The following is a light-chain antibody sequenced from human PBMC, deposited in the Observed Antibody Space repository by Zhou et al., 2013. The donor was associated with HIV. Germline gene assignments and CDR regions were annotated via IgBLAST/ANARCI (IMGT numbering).Light chain of an antibody. Sequence: AIQLTQSPSSLSASVGDRVTITCRASQDISRALAWYQQKPGKAPNLLIYDASSLKSGVPSRFRGSGSGTEFTLTISSLQPEDLATYFCEQFGRFPLTFGGGTKVEIK. V-gene: IGKV1-13*02. J-gene: IGKJ4*01. CDR2: DAS. CDR3: EQFGRFPLT. CDR1: QDISRA.